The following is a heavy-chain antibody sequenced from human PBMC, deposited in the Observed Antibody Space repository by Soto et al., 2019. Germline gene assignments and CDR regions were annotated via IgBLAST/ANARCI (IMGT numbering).Heavy chain of an antibody. J-gene: IGHJ4*02. CDR1: GGSFSGYY. Sequence: PSETLSLTCAVYGGSFSGYYWSWIRQPPGKGLEWIGEINHSGSTNYNPSLKSRVTISVDTSKNQFSLKLSSVTAADTAVYYCAIEMATIRDYWGQGTLVTVSS. V-gene: IGHV4-34*01. CDR3: AIEMATIRDY. CDR2: INHSGST. D-gene: IGHD5-12*01.